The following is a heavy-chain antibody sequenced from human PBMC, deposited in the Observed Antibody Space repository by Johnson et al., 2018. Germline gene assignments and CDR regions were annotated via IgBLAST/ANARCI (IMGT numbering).Heavy chain of an antibody. V-gene: IGHV3-48*02. Sequence: VQLVESGGGLVQPGGSLRLSCAASGFTFSSYSMNWVRQAPGKGLAWVSYISSSSSTLYYADPVKGRFTISRDNAKNSLYLQMNSLRDDDTAGYYCARLGGQLNYYSNMDVWGQGTTVTVSS. CDR3: ARLGGQLNYYSNMDV. CDR1: GFTFSSYS. CDR2: ISSSSSTL. D-gene: IGHD6-6*01. J-gene: IGHJ6*02.